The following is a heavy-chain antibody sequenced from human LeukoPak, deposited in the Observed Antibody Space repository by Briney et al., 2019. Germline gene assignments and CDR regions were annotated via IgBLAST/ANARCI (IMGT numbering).Heavy chain of an antibody. CDR2: ISGSGGST. CDR3: AKAPVTSCRGAYCYPFDS. CDR1: GFTFSSYA. D-gene: IGHD2-21*01. J-gene: IGHJ4*02. V-gene: IGHV3-23*01. Sequence: GGSLRLSCPASGFTFSSYAMSWVRQAPGKGLEWVSAISGSGGSTYYADSVRGRFTISRDNSKNTLYLQMNSLRAEDAAVYFCAKAPVTSCRGAYCYPFDSWGQGTLVTVSS.